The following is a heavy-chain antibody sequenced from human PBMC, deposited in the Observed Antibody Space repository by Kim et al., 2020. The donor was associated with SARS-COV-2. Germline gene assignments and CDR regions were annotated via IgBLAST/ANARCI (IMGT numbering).Heavy chain of an antibody. D-gene: IGHD3-9*01. V-gene: IGHV3-30*18. J-gene: IGHJ3*02. Sequence: GGSLRLSCAASGFTFSSYGMHWVRQAPGKGLEWVAVISYDGSNKYYADSVKGRFTISRDNSKNTLYLQMNSLRAEDTAVYYCAKDLSAGPLPYYDILTGYPDAFDIWGQGTMVTVSS. CDR1: GFTFSSYG. CDR3: AKDLSAGPLPYYDILTGYPDAFDI. CDR2: ISYDGSNK.